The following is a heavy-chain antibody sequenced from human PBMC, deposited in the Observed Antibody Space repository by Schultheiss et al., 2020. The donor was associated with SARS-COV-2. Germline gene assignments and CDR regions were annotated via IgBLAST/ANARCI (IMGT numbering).Heavy chain of an antibody. CDR3: TGGYYYDSSGPLNY. CDR1: GGSINSGGDY. V-gene: IGHV4-61*02. D-gene: IGHD3-22*01. Sequence: SETLSLTCTVSGGSINSGGDYWSWIRQPAGKGLEWIGRIYTSGSTYYNPSLKSRVTISVDTSKNQFSLKLSSVTAADTAVYYCTGGYYYDSSGPLNYWGQGTLVTVSS. CDR2: IYTSGST. J-gene: IGHJ4*02.